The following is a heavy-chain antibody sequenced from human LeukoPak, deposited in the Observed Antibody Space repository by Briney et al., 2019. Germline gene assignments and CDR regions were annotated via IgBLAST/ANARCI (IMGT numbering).Heavy chain of an antibody. CDR1: GFTFSSYA. CDR2: ISGSGGST. D-gene: IGHD3-22*01. Sequence: GGSLRLSCAASGFTFSSYAMSWVRQAPGKGLEWVSAISGSGGSTYYADSVKGRFTISRDNSKYTLYLQMNSLRAEDTAVYYCAKDKREYYYDSSGYCFDYWGQGTLVTVSS. CDR3: AKDKREYYYDSSGYCFDY. J-gene: IGHJ4*02. V-gene: IGHV3-23*01.